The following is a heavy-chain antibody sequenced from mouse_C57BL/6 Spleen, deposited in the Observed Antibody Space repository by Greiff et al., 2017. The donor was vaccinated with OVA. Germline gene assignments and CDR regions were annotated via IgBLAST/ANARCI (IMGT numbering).Heavy chain of an antibody. Sequence: QVQLKQSGAELVRPGTSVKVSCKASGYAFTNYLIEWVKQRPGQGLEWIGVINSGSGGTTYHEKFKGKATLTADKSSSTAYMQLSSQTSEYSAVYFCARSITTGVYCDYWGQGTTLTVAS. D-gene: IGHD1-1*01. CDR1: GYAFTNYL. V-gene: IGHV1-54*01. CDR2: INSGSGGT. CDR3: ARSITTGVYCDY. J-gene: IGHJ2*01.